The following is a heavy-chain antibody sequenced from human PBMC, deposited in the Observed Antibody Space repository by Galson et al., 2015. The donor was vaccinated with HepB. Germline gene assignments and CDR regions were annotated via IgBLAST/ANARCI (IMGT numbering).Heavy chain of an antibody. CDR3: AKDLGPSGDDY. CDR1: GFTFSSYG. CDR2: ISYDGSNK. V-gene: IGHV3-30*18. D-gene: IGHD2-21*02. Sequence: SLRLSCAASGFTFSSYGMHWVRQAPGKGLEWVAVISYDGSNKYYADSVKGRFTISRDNSKNTLYLQMNSLRAEDTAVYYCAKDLGPSGDDYWGQGTLVTVSS. J-gene: IGHJ4*02.